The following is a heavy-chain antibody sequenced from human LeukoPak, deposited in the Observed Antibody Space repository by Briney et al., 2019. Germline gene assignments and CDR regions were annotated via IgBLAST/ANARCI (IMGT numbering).Heavy chain of an antibody. CDR1: GGSISSYY. J-gene: IGHJ3*02. CDR2: IYYSGST. V-gene: IGHV4-59*01. Sequence: SETLSLTCTVSGGSISSYYWSWIRQPPGKGLEWIGYIYYSGSTNYNPSLKSRVTISVDTSKNQFSLKLSSVTAADTAVYYCARGLDCSGWYGAFDIWGQGTMVTVSS. CDR3: ARGLDCSGWYGAFDI. D-gene: IGHD6-19*01.